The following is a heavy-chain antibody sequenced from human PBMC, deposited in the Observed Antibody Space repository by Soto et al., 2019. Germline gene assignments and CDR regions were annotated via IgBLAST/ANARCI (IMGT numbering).Heavy chain of an antibody. D-gene: IGHD2-15*01. V-gene: IGHV3-7*01. CDR1: GFTFSSYW. J-gene: IGHJ4*02. CDR2: IKEDGSEK. Sequence: EVQLVESGGGLVQPGGSLRLSCAASGFTFSSYWMSWVRQAPGKGLEWVANIKEDGSEKYYVDSVKGRFTISRDNAKNSLYLQMNSLRAEDTAVYYCARDCSGGSCQYWGQGTLVTVSS. CDR3: ARDCSGGSCQY.